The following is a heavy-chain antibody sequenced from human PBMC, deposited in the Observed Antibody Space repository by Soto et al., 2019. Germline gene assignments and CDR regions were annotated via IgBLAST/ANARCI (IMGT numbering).Heavy chain of an antibody. V-gene: IGHV3-30*03. CDR2: ISYDGSNK. Sequence: GGSLRLSCAASGFTFSSYGMHWVRQAPGKGLEWVAVISYDGSNKYYADSVKGRFTISRDNSKNTLYLQMNSLRAEDTAVYYCARDCTNGVCYRYYYYYGMDVWGQGTTVTVSS. J-gene: IGHJ6*02. CDR3: ARDCTNGVCYRYYYYYGMDV. CDR1: GFTFSSYG. D-gene: IGHD2-8*01.